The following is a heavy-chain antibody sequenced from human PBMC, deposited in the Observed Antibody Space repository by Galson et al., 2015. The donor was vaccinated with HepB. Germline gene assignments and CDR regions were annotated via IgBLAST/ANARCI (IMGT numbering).Heavy chain of an antibody. D-gene: IGHD6-19*01. CDR3: AKGSDSGGWYFSY. CDR2: ISYDGSNK. CDR1: GFTFSSYG. V-gene: IGHV3-30*18. J-gene: IGHJ4*02. Sequence: SLRLSCAASGFTFSSYGMHWVRQAPGRGLEWVAVISYDGSNKYYADSVKGRFTISRDNSKNTLYLQMNSLRAEDTAVYYCAKGSDSGGWYFSYWGQGTLVTVSS.